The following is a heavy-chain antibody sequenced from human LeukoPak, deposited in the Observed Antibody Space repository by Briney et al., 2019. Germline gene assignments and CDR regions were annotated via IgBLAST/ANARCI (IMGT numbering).Heavy chain of an antibody. CDR3: AELGITMIGGV. V-gene: IGHV3-48*03. Sequence: GGSLRLSCAASGFTFSSYEMTWVRQAPGKGLEWVSYISSSGSTIYYADSVKGRFTISRDNAKNPLYLQMNSVRAEDTAVYYCAELGITMIGGVWGKGTTVTISS. CDR2: ISSSGSTI. CDR1: GFTFSSYE. J-gene: IGHJ6*04. D-gene: IGHD3-10*02.